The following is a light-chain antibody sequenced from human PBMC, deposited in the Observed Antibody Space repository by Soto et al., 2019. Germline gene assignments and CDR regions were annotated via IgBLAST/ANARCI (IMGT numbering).Light chain of an antibody. CDR1: QSVGTN. Sequence: TLSVSPVERGTLSSWFSQSVGTNLASYQQNPGQAPSLRIYGASTRATGGPARFSGSGSGTEFTLTISRLEPEDFAVYYCQQYGSSPRITFGQGTRLE. V-gene: IGKV3-20*01. CDR2: GAS. CDR3: QQYGSSPRIT. J-gene: IGKJ5*01.